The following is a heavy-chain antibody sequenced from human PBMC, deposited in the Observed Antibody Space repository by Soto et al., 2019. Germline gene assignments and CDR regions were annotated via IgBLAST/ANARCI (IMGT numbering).Heavy chain of an antibody. CDR1: GFNFKSYG. J-gene: IGHJ3*01. CDR2: ISDDGSNK. CDR3: ARGGGYTYCTNDAFDF. V-gene: IGHV3-30*03. Sequence: QVQLVESGGGVVQPGRSLILSCAASGFNFKSYGMHWVRQAPGKGLEWVAVISDDGSNKYNIASVEGLFTISRDNSKNTLYMQMNRLRIEDTAVYCCARGGGYTYCTNDAFDFWGQGTVVTVSS. D-gene: IGHD2-8*01.